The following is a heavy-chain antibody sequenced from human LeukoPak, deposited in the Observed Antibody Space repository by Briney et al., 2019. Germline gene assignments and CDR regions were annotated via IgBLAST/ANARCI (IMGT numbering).Heavy chain of an antibody. CDR3: AREDYGDYHYYSLDY. CDR2: IYTSGST. J-gene: IGHJ4*02. CDR1: GGSVSSYY. D-gene: IGHD4-17*01. V-gene: IGHV4-4*07. Sequence: SETLSLTCTVSGGSVSSYYWSWIRQSVGEGLEWIGRIYTSGSTNYNPSLKSRVTMSVDTSKNQFSLKLTSVTAADTAVYYCAREDYGDYHYYSLDYWGRGALVTVSS.